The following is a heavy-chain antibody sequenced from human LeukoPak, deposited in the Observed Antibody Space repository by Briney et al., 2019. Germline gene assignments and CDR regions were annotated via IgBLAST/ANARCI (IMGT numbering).Heavy chain of an antibody. J-gene: IGHJ4*02. CDR3: ARGYPYNYYDSSGYYRLAHFDY. D-gene: IGHD3-22*01. V-gene: IGHV4-34*01. CDR2: INHSGST. Sequence: SETLSLTCTVSGASISSDYWSWIRQPPGKGLEWIGEINHSGSTNYNPSLKSRVTISVDTSKNQFSLKLSSVTAADTAVYYCARGYPYNYYDSSGYYRLAHFDYWGQGTLVTVSS. CDR1: GASISSDY.